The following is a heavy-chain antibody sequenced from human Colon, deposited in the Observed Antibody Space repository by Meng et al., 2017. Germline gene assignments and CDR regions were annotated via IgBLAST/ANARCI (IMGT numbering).Heavy chain of an antibody. V-gene: IGHV1-3*01. CDR3: ARTGCSSSSCYDY. CDR1: GYTFTNYY. CDR2: INAGNGNT. J-gene: IGHJ4*02. Sequence: ASVTVSCKASGYTFTNYYMHWVRQAPGQGLEWMGWINAGNGNTKYSEKFQSRVTITRDTAASTAYMELSSLRSEDTAVYYCARTGCSSSSCYDYWGQGTLVTVSS. D-gene: IGHD2-2*01.